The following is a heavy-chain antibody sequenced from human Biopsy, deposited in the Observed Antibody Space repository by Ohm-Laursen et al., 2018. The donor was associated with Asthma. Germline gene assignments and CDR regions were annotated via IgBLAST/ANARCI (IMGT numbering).Heavy chain of an antibody. CDR1: GFSVSTRGMS. CDR3: GRHNDY. V-gene: IGHV2-70*04. CDR2: IDWEDDT. J-gene: IGHJ4*02. Sequence: TQTLTLTCSCSGFSVSTRGMSVSWIRQPPGKALEWLARIDWEDDTFYSTPLRTRLTISKNTSKNQVVLTMTNMDPVDTAIYFCGRHNDYWGQGILVTVSS. D-gene: IGHD1-1*01.